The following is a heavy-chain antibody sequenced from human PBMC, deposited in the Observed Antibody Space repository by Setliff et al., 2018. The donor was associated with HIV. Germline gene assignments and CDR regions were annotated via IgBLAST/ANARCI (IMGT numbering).Heavy chain of an antibody. J-gene: IGHJ5*02. CDR2: INPDSGGT. CDR3: AVHTNWSRVS. V-gene: IGHV1-2*06. D-gene: IGHD1-1*01. Sequence: ASVKVSCKASGYSFTVYSMHWVRQAPGQGLEWMGRINPDSGGTNSAQKFQGRVTMTRDTSISTAYMELRRLTSDDTAVYYCAVHTNWSRVSWGQGTLVTVS. CDR1: GYSFTVYS.